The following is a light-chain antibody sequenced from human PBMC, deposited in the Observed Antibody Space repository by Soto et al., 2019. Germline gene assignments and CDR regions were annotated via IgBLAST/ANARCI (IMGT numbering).Light chain of an antibody. CDR2: EGS. CDR1: SSDVGSYNL. CDR3: CSYAGSSTYVV. V-gene: IGLV2-23*01. Sequence: QSALTQPASVSGSPGQSITISCTGTSSDVGSYNLVSWYQQHPGKAPKLMIYEGSKRPSGVSNRFSGSKSGNTASLTISGLQAEDEDDYHCCSYAGSSTYVVFGGGTKLTVL. J-gene: IGLJ2*01.